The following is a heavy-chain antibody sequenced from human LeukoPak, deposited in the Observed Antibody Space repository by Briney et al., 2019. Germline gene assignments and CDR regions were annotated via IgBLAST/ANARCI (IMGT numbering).Heavy chain of an antibody. CDR1: GGSISDYY. V-gene: IGHV4-59*01. CDR3: ARSRDGYYFVDY. Sequence: SETLSLTCTVSGGSISDYYWSWIRQPPGKGPEWIGYIYNSESTYYNPSLKSRVTISVDTSKSQFSLKLTSVTAADTAVYYCARSRDGYYFVDYWGQGTLVTVSS. CDR2: IYNSEST. D-gene: IGHD5-24*01. J-gene: IGHJ4*02.